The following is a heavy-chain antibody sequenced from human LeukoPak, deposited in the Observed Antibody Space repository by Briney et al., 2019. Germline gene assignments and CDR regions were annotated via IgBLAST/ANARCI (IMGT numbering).Heavy chain of an antibody. Sequence: GASVKVSCKASGGTFSSYAISWVRQAPGQGLEWMGGIIPIFGTANYAQKFQGRVTITADKSTSTAYMELSSLRSEDTAVYYCARGAYCSSTSCYHYGMDVWGKGTTVTVSS. CDR1: GGTFSSYA. D-gene: IGHD2-2*01. J-gene: IGHJ6*04. V-gene: IGHV1-69*06. CDR3: ARGAYCSSTSCYHYGMDV. CDR2: IIPIFGTA.